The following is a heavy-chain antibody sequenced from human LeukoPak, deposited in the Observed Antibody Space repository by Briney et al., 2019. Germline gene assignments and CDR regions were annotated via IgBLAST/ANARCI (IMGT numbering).Heavy chain of an antibody. J-gene: IGHJ4*02. CDR3: AREGRDSPPGEAVAYY. V-gene: IGHV1-69*06. CDR2: IIPIFGTA. Sequence: GASVKVSCKASGGTFSSYAISWVRQAPGQGLEWMGGIIPIFGTADYAQKFQGRVTITADKSTSTAYMELSSLRSEDTAVYYCAREGRDSPPGEAVAYYWGQGTLVTVSS. CDR1: GGTFSSYA. D-gene: IGHD6-19*01.